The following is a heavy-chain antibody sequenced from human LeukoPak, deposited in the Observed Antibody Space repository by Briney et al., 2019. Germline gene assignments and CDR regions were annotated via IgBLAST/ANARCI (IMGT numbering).Heavy chain of an antibody. Sequence: GGSLRLSCAASGFTFSSYGMHWVRQAPGKGLEWVAVIWYDGSNKYYADSVKGRFTISRDNSKNTLYLQMNSLRAEDTAVYYCAGDLIYYDSSGYNTPYGMDVWGQGTTVTVSS. CDR2: IWYDGSNK. V-gene: IGHV3-33*01. CDR1: GFTFSSYG. CDR3: AGDLIYYDSSGYNTPYGMDV. J-gene: IGHJ6*02. D-gene: IGHD3-22*01.